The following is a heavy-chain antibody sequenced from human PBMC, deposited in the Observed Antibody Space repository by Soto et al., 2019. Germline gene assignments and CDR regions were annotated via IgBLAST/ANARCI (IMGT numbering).Heavy chain of an antibody. J-gene: IGHJ5*02. V-gene: IGHV1-69*04. D-gene: IGHD6-13*01. Sequence: GASVKVSCKASGGTFSSYTISWVRQAPGQGLEWMGRITPILGIANYAQKFQGRVTITADKSTSTAYMELSSLRSEDTAVYYCARDLDGSSGWFDPWGQGTLVTVSS. CDR2: ITPILGIA. CDR3: ARDLDGSSGWFDP. CDR1: GGTFSSYT.